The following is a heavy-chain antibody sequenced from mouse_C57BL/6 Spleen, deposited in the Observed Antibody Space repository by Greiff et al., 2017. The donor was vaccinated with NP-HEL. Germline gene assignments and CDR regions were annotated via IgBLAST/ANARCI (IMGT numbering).Heavy chain of an antibody. D-gene: IGHD4-1*01. CDR1: GFTFSDYG. CDR3: ARPGNVYFDY. Sequence: EVQLVESGGGLVKPGGSLKLSCAASGFTFSDYGMHWVRQAPEKGLEWVAYISSGSSTIYYADTVKGRFTISRDNAKNTLFLQMTSRRSEDTAMYYCARPGNVYFDYWGQGTTLTVSS. V-gene: IGHV5-17*01. CDR2: ISSGSSTI. J-gene: IGHJ2*01.